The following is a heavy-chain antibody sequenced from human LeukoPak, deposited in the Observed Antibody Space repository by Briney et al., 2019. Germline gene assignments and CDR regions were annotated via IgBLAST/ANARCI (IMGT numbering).Heavy chain of an antibody. V-gene: IGHV3-23*01. CDR1: GFTFSSYG. J-gene: IGHJ6*04. CDR3: AELGITMIGGV. CDR2: MSGSGGST. D-gene: IGHD3-10*02. Sequence: GGSLRLSCAASGFTFSSYGMSWVRQAPGKGLEWISAMSGSGGSTYYADSVKGRFTISRDNAKNSLYLQMNSLRAEDTAVYYCAELGITMIGGVWGKGTTVTISS.